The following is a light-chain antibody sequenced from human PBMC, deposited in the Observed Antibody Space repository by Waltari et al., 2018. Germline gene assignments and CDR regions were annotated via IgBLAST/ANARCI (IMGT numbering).Light chain of an antibody. J-gene: IGLJ3*02. V-gene: IGLV4-69*01. CDR1: SGQSSNI. CDR2: VNSDGSH. CDR3: QTGGHGTWV. Sequence: QLVLTQSPSASASLGASVKLTCTLSSGQSSNIIAWLQQQPEKGPRYLMKVNSDGSHSKGAEIPDRFSGASAGAERYLTISSLQSEDEADYYCQTGGHGTWVFGGGTKLTVL.